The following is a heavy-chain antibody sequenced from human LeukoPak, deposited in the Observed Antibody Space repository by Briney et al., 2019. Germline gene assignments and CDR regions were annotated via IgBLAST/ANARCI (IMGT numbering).Heavy chain of an antibody. V-gene: IGHV1-24*01. D-gene: IGHD2-2*01. CDR3: ARVRVVVVPAAMEGWFDP. CDR1: DYTRTELA. CDR2: FDPEDAKS. J-gene: IGHJ5*02. Sequence: ASVKVSCKVSDYTRTELAVHWVRQAPGKGLEWMGGFDPEDAKSVYAQEFQGRVTITTDESTRTAYMELSSLRSEDTAVYYCARVRVVVVPAAMEGWFDPWGQGTLVTVSS.